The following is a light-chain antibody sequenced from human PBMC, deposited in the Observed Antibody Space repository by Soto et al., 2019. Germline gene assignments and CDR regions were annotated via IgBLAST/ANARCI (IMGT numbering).Light chain of an antibody. V-gene: IGLV2-23*01. J-gene: IGLJ1*01. Sequence: QSALTHPASVSGSPGQSITISCTGSSSDVGGYNLVSWYQHHPGKAPKLIIYEGSQRPSGVSNRFFGSKSGNTASLTISGLQAEDEADYHCCSYAGSSSYVFGTGTKLTVL. CDR2: EGS. CDR1: SSDVGGYNL. CDR3: CSYAGSSSYV.